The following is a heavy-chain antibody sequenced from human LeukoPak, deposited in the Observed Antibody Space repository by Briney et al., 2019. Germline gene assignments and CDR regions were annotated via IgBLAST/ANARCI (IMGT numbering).Heavy chain of an antibody. D-gene: IGHD2-8*01. V-gene: IGHV3-9*01. CDR2: ISWNSGSI. Sequence: PGGSLRLSCAASGFTFDDYAMHWVRQAPGKGLEWVSGISWNSGSIGYADSVKGRFTISRDNAKNSLYLQMNSLRAEDTALYYCAKEDALDAFDIWGQGTMVTVSS. CDR1: GFTFDDYA. J-gene: IGHJ3*02. CDR3: AKEDALDAFDI.